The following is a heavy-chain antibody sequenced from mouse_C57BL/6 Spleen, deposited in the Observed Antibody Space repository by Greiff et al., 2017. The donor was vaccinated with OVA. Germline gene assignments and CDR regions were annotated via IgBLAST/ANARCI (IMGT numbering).Heavy chain of an antibody. V-gene: IGHV1-80*01. Sequence: QVQLQQSGAELVKPGASVKISCKASGYAFSSYWMNWVKQRPGKGLEWIGQIYPGDGDTNYNGKFKGKATLTADKSSSPAYMHLSRLPSEDSAVSFCARPSSYNYAMDYWGQGTSVTVSS. CDR3: ARPSSYNYAMDY. D-gene: IGHD1-1*01. J-gene: IGHJ4*01. CDR2: IYPGDGDT. CDR1: GYAFSSYW.